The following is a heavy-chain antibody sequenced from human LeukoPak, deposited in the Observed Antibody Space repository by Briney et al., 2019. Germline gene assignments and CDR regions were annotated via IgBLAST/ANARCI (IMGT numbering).Heavy chain of an antibody. D-gene: IGHD4-11*01. CDR2: SSISSSYI. J-gene: IGHJ6*03. V-gene: IGHV3-21*01. CDR1: GFTFSTYS. CDR3: ARDSRYSNSPIYYPFYMDV. Sequence: GGSLRLSCIASGFTFSTYSMNWVRLAQPKGLEWVSFSSISSSYIYYADSVKGRFTIYRDNAKNSLSLQMNSLRAEDTAVYYCARDSRYSNSPIYYPFYMDVWGKGTTVTVSS.